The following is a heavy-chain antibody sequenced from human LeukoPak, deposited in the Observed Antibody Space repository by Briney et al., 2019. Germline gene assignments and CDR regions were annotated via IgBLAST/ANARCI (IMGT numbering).Heavy chain of an antibody. Sequence: GGSLRLSCAASGFTFTSFWMHWVRQAPGQGLVWVSRINNDGSGTSYADSVKGRFTISRDNAKNTLFLQMNSLRAEDTAVYYCARGSDIYGRDAFDIWGQGTMVTVSS. V-gene: IGHV3-74*01. CDR1: GFTFTSFW. D-gene: IGHD5-18*01. CDR3: ARGSDIYGRDAFDI. CDR2: INNDGSGT. J-gene: IGHJ3*02.